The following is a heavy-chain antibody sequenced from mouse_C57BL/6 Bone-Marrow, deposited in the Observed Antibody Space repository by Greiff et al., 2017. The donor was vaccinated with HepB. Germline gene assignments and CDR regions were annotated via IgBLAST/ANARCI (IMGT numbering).Heavy chain of an antibody. CDR3: ARRPSQDC. V-gene: IGHV1-61*01. Sequence: VQLQQPGAELVRPGSSVKLSCKASGYTFTSYWMDWVKQRPGQGLEWIGNIYPSDSETHYNQKFKDKATLTVDKSSSTAYMQLSSLTSEDSAVYYCARRPSQDCWGQGTTLTVSS. CDR2: IYPSDSET. CDR1: GYTFTSYW. J-gene: IGHJ2*01.